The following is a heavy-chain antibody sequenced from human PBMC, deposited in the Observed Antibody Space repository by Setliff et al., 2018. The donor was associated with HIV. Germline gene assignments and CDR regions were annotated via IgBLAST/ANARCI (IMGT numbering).Heavy chain of an antibody. CDR1: GYSFTSNW. D-gene: IGHD6-6*01. V-gene: IGHV5-51*01. Sequence: GESLKISCKGSGYSFTSNWIGWVRQMPGKGLEWMGIIHPGDSDTRYSPSFQGHVTISADKSISTAYLQWSSLKASDTAMYYCARMGEYSSSGGAFDIWGQGTMVTVSS. J-gene: IGHJ3*02. CDR3: ARMGEYSSSGGAFDI. CDR2: IHPGDSDT.